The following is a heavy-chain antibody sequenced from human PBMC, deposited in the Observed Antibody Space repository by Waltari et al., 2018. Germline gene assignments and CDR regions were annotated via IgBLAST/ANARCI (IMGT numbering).Heavy chain of an antibody. J-gene: IGHJ6*03. Sequence: QVQLVQSGAEVKKPGASVKVSCKASGYTFTGYYMHWVRQAPGQGLEWMGWINPNSGGTNEAQKLQGRVTMTRDTSISTAYMELSRLRSDDTAVYYCARSGGVQGVMEVPYYMDVWGKGTTVTVSS. D-gene: IGHD3-10*01. CDR3: ARSGGVQGVMEVPYYMDV. V-gene: IGHV1-2*02. CDR2: INPNSGGT. CDR1: GYTFTGYY.